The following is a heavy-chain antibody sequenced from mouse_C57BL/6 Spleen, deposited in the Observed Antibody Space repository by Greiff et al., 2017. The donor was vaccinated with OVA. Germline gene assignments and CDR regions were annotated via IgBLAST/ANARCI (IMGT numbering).Heavy chain of an antibody. V-gene: IGHV1-64*01. J-gene: IGHJ3*01. CDR3: ASSNWDVAGFAY. CDR2: IHPNSGST. CDR1: GYTFTSYW. D-gene: IGHD4-1*01. Sequence: QVQLQQPGAELVKPGASVKLSCKASGYTFTSYWMHWVKQRPGQGLEWIGMIHPNSGSTNYNEKFKSKATLTVDKSSSTAYMQLSSLTSEDSAVYYSASSNWDVAGFAYWGQGTLVTVSA.